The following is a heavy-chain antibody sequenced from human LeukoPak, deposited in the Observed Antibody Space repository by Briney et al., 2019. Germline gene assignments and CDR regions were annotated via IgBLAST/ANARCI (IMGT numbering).Heavy chain of an antibody. CDR2: MFHTGST. Sequence: PSETLSLTCTLSGDSIRNYYWTCVRQPPGKGLEWIAYMFHTGSTNHNPSLRSRVTMSVEMSKNQFSLTLEHVTSGGTASYFCARATAGTEYFFDYWGQGALVTVSS. CDR1: GDSIRNYY. D-gene: IGHD6-19*01. CDR3: ARATAGTEYFFDY. V-gene: IGHV4-59*08. J-gene: IGHJ4*02.